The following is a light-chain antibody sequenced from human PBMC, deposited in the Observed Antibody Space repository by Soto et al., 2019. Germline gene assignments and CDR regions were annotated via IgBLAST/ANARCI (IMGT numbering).Light chain of an antibody. J-gene: IGLJ1*01. Sequence: QSALTQPASVSGSPGQSISISCTGTSSDVGAYNFVSWCQQHPGKAPKLMIYEVSNRPSGVSNRFSGSKSGNTASLTISGLQAEDEADYYCSSYTSSSTLVFGSGTKLTVL. CDR1: SSDVGAYNF. CDR3: SSYTSSSTLV. CDR2: EVS. V-gene: IGLV2-14*01.